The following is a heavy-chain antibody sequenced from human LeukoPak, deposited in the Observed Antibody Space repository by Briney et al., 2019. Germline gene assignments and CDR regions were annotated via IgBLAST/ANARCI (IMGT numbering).Heavy chain of an antibody. V-gene: IGHV1-69*13. J-gene: IGHJ5*02. CDR3: ARGGVADIIRGYWFDP. D-gene: IGHD3-10*01. Sequence: SVKVSCKASGGTFTSYAISWVRQAPGQGLEWMGGIIPIFGTPNYSQKFQGRVTITADESTSTAYMELSSLRSEDTAGYYCARGGVADIIRGYWFDPWGQGTLVTVSS. CDR2: IIPIFGTP. CDR1: GGTFTSYA.